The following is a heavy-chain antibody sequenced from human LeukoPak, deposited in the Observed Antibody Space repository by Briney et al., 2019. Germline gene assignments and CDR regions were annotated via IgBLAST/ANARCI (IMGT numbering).Heavy chain of an antibody. CDR3: AKRSCSGGSCNFDY. Sequence: GGSLRLSCAASGFTFSTYVMFWVRQAPGKGLEYVSAISTNGENTYYANSVKGRFTISRDNSKNTLYLQLGSLTAEDMAVYYCAKRSCSGGSCNFDYWGQGTLVTVSS. D-gene: IGHD2-15*01. CDR2: ISTNGENT. CDR1: GFTFSTYV. V-gene: IGHV3-64*01. J-gene: IGHJ4*02.